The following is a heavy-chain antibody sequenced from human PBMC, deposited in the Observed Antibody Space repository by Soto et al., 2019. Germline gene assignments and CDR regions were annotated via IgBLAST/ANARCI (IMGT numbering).Heavy chain of an antibody. J-gene: IGHJ4*02. D-gene: IGHD3-16*01. CDR1: GFTFSDYA. CDR2: ISGSGGSI. CDR3: AQNGGSQWLPHR. V-gene: IGHV3-23*01. Sequence: GGSLRLSCAGSGFTFSDYAMSWVRQAPGKGLEWVSGISGSGGSIYNADSVKGRFTISRDNSKNTLYLQMNSLRAEDTAVYYCAQNGGSQWLPHRWGQGTLVTVS.